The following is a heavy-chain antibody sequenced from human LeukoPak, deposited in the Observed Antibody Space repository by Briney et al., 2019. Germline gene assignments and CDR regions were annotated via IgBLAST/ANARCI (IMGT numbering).Heavy chain of an antibody. J-gene: IGHJ4*02. V-gene: IGHV1-24*01. D-gene: IGHD2-2*01. CDR3: ATSPEYCSSTSCFWDY. CDR2: FDPEDGET. CDR1: GYTLTELS. Sequence: ASVKVSCKVSGYTLTELSMHWVRQAPGKGLEWMGGFDPEDGETIYAQKFQGRVTMTEDTSTDTAYMELSSLRSEDTAVYYCATSPEYCSSTSCFWDYWGQGTLVTVSS.